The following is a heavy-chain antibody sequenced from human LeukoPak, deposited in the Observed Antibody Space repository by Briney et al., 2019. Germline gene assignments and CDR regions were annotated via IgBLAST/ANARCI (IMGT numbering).Heavy chain of an antibody. Sequence: SETLSLTCTVSGGSIGSSSYHWGWIRQPPGKGLEWIGNIYSSGSTHYNPSLKSRVTISVDTSKNHFSLKLSSVTATDTAVYYCAGLIVGATTKDYWGQGTLVTFSS. J-gene: IGHJ4*02. D-gene: IGHD1-26*01. V-gene: IGHV4-39*01. CDR1: GGSIGSSSYH. CDR3: AGLIVGATTKDY. CDR2: IYSSGST.